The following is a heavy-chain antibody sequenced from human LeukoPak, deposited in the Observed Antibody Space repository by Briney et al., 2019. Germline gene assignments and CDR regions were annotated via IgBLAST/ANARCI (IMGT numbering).Heavy chain of an antibody. CDR3: ARVVGQGTAMPGRDFFDY. Sequence: ASVKVSCKASGYTFTAYCIHWVRQAPGQGLEWMGWIDPNTGQTDSAQKFQGRVTVTRDTSINTAYMDLSSLRSDDTAVYYCARVVGQGTAMPGRDFFDYWGQGTLVTVSS. V-gene: IGHV1-2*02. J-gene: IGHJ4*02. D-gene: IGHD5-18*01. CDR1: GYTFTAYC. CDR2: IDPNTGQT.